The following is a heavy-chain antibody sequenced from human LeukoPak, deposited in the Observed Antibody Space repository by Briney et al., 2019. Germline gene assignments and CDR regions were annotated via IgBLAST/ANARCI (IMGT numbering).Heavy chain of an antibody. CDR1: GYTFTSYG. V-gene: IGHV1-18*01. CDR2: ISAYNGNT. J-gene: IGHJ4*02. Sequence: ASVTVSCTASGYTFTSYGISWVRQAPGQGLEWMGWISAYNGNTNYAQKLQGRVTMTTDTSTSTAYMELRSLRSEDTAVYYCARAYSSSWYETYYFDYWGQGTLVTVSS. D-gene: IGHD6-13*01. CDR3: ARAYSSSWYETYYFDY.